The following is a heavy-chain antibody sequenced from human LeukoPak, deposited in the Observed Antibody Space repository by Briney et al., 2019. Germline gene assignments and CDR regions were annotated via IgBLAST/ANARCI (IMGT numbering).Heavy chain of an antibody. V-gene: IGHV3-30*02. CDR3: ARGGGAADY. CDR1: GFPFSSYG. CDR2: IRDDGSNR. J-gene: IGHJ4*02. D-gene: IGHD1-26*01. Sequence: GGSLRLSCAASGFPFSSYGMYWVRQAPGKGLEWVAFIRDDGSNRYHADSVKGRFTISRDNSKNTLYLEMNSLRAEDTAVYYCARGGGAADYWGQGTLVTVSS.